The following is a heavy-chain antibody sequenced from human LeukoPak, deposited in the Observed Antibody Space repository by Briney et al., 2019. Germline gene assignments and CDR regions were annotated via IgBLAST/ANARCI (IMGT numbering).Heavy chain of an antibody. CDR1: GGSISSSSYY. Sequence: MASETLSLTCTVSGGSISSSSYYWGWIRQPPGKGLEWIGSIYYSGSTYYNPSLKSRVTISVDTSKNQFSLKLSSVTAADTAVYYCARPRQTIAAAGSYDAFDIWGQGTMVTVSS. D-gene: IGHD6-13*01. V-gene: IGHV4-39*07. CDR3: ARPRQTIAAAGSYDAFDI. CDR2: IYYSGST. J-gene: IGHJ3*02.